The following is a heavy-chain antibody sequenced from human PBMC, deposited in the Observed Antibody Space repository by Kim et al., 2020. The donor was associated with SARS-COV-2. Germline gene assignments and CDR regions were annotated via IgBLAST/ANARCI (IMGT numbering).Heavy chain of an antibody. CDR3: ARGVTMIVVATVRWFDP. Sequence: ASVKVSCKASGYTFTSYDINWVRQATGQGLEWMGWMNPNSGNTGYAQKFQGRVTMTRNTSISTAYMELSSLRSEDTAVYYCARGVTMIVVATVRWFDPWGQGTLVTVSS. CDR1: GYTFTSYD. D-gene: IGHD3-22*01. J-gene: IGHJ5*02. V-gene: IGHV1-8*01. CDR2: MNPNSGNT.